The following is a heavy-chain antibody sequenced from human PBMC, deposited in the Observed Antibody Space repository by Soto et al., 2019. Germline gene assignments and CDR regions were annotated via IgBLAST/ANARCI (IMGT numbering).Heavy chain of an antibody. CDR2: ISAYNGNT. CDR1: GYTFTSYG. J-gene: IGHJ6*02. CDR3: ARDRGLGWETYYYYYGMDV. Sequence: QVQLVQSGAEVKKPGASVKVSCKASGYTFTSYGISWVRQAPGQGLEWMGWISAYNGNTNYAQKLQVRVTMTTDTSTSTAYMELRSLRSDDTAVYYCARDRGLGWETYYYYYGMDVWGQGTTVTVSS. V-gene: IGHV1-18*01. D-gene: IGHD1-26*01.